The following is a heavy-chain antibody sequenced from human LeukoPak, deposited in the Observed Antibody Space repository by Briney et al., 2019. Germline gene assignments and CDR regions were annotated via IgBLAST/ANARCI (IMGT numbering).Heavy chain of an antibody. CDR2: ISSSSSTI. V-gene: IGHV3-48*01. CDR3: ARDMMHYDSSGYYLMQYFDY. D-gene: IGHD3-22*01. CDR1: GFTFSSYS. Sequence: GGSLRLSCAASGFTFSSYSMNWVRQAPGKGLEWVSYISSSSSTIYYADSVKGRFTISRDNAKNSLYLQMNSLRAEDTAVYYCARDMMHYDSSGYYLMQYFDYWGQGTLVTVSS. J-gene: IGHJ4*02.